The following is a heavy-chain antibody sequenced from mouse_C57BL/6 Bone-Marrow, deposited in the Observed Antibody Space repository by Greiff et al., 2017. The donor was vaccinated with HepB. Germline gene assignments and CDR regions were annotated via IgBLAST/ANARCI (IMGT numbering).Heavy chain of an antibody. V-gene: IGHV5-9*01. D-gene: IGHD1-1*01. J-gene: IGHJ1*01. CDR2: ISGGGGNT. CDR1: GFTFSSYT. CDR3: ARPLLGTTEYFDV. Sequence: EVKLVESGGGLVKPGGSLKLSCAASGFTFSSYTMSWVRQTPEKRLEWVATISGGGGNTYYPDSVKGRVTISRDNAKNTLYLQMSSLRSEDTAWYYCARPLLGTTEYFDVWGPGTTVTVSS.